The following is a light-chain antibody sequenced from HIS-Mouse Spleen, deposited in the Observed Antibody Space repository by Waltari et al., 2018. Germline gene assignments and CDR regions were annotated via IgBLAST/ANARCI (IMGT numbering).Light chain of an antibody. Sequence: SYELTQPPSVSVSPGQTASITCSGDKLGDKYACWYQQKPGQSPWLVIYQDSKRPSGTPERVSGSNSGNTATLTISGTQAMDEADYYCQAWDSSTVVFGGGTKLTVL. CDR2: QDS. J-gene: IGLJ2*01. CDR1: KLGDKY. V-gene: IGLV3-1*01. CDR3: QAWDSSTVV.